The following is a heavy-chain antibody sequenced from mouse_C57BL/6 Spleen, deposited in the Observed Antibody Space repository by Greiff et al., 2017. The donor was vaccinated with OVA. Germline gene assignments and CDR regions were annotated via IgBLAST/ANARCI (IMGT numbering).Heavy chain of an antibody. CDR1: GFTFSDYG. D-gene: IGHD1-1*01. J-gene: IGHJ4*01. Sequence: EVQGVASGGGLVKPGGSLKLSCAASGFTFSDYGMHWVRQAPEKGLEWVAYISSGSSTIYYADTVKGRFTISRDNAKYTLFLQMTSLRSEDTAMYYCARYYIYAMDYWGQGTSVTVSS. CDR3: ARYYIYAMDY. CDR2: ISSGSSTI. V-gene: IGHV5-17*01.